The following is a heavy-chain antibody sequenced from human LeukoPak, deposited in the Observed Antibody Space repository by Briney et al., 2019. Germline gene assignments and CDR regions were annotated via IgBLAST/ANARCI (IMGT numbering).Heavy chain of an antibody. CDR2: ISYDGSNK. CDR1: GFTFSNYV. CDR3: ARVWYYDNLTGVDY. Sequence: GRSLRLSCAASGFTFSNYVMHWVRQAPGKGLEWVAVISYDGSNKYYADSVKGRFTISRDNSKNTLYLQMSSLRAEDTAVYYCARVWYYDNLTGVDYWGQGTLVTVSS. J-gene: IGHJ4*02. V-gene: IGHV3-30*04. D-gene: IGHD3-9*01.